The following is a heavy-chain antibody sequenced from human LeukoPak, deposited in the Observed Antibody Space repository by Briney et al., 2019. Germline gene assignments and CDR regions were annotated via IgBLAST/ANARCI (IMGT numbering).Heavy chain of an antibody. V-gene: IGHV1-69*04. J-gene: IGHJ6*04. Sequence: GASVKVSCKASGYTFTSYDINWVRQATGQGLEWMGRIIPILGIANYAQKFQGRVTITADKSTSTAYMELSSLRSDDTAVYYCAREVYGDYSIGDVWGKGTTVTVSS. D-gene: IGHD4-17*01. CDR3: AREVYGDYSIGDV. CDR2: IIPILGIA. CDR1: GYTFTSYD.